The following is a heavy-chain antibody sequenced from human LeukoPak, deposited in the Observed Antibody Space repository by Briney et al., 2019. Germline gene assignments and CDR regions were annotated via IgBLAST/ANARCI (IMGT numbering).Heavy chain of an antibody. CDR2: IWYDGSNK. J-gene: IGHJ6*03. CDR3: ARGRRPVVRGVIYMDV. D-gene: IGHD3-10*01. CDR1: GFTFSSYG. Sequence: GGSPRLSCAASGFTFSSYGMHWVRQAPGKGLEWVAVIWYDGSNKYYADSVKGRFTISRDNSKNTLYLQMNSLRAEDTAVYYCARGRRPVVRGVIYMDVWGKGTTVTVSS. V-gene: IGHV3-33*01.